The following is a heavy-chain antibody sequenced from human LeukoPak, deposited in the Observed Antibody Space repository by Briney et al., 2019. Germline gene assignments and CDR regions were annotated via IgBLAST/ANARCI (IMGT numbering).Heavy chain of an antibody. V-gene: IGHV3-7*01. Sequence: GGSLRLSCAASGFTFSGYWMIWVRQPPGKGLEWVANIKQDGSEKYYVDSVKGRFTISRDNAKNSLYLQMNSLRAEDTAVYYCARVYGSGTANYWGQGTLVTVSS. CDR2: IKQDGSEK. D-gene: IGHD3-10*01. CDR1: GFTFSGYW. J-gene: IGHJ4*02. CDR3: ARVYGSGTANY.